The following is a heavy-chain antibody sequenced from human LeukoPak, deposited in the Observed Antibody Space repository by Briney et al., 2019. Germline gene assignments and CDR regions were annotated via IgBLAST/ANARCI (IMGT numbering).Heavy chain of an antibody. Sequence: SETLSLTCAVYGGSFSGYYWNWIRQPHGKGLEWIGEIIQSGITYYNPSLKSRVTISLDTSKNQFSLKLISVTAADTAVYYCTRGPRFGYPGYWGQGTLVTVSS. V-gene: IGHV4-34*01. J-gene: IGHJ4*02. CDR3: TRGPRFGYPGY. D-gene: IGHD3-10*01. CDR2: IIQSGIT. CDR1: GGSFSGYY.